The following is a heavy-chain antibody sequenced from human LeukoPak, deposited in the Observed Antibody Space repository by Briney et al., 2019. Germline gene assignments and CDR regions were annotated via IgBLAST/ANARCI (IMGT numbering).Heavy chain of an antibody. J-gene: IGHJ6*02. CDR3: ARDGGGSGWSYYYYGMDV. V-gene: IGHV3-30*04. CDR2: ISYDGSNK. Sequence: PGGSLRLSCAASGFTFSNYAMSWVRQAPGKGLEWVAVISYDGSNKYYADSVKGRFTISRDNSKNTLYLQMNSLRAEDTAVYYCARDGGGSGWSYYYYGMDVWGQGTTVTVSS. CDR1: GFTFSNYA. D-gene: IGHD6-19*01.